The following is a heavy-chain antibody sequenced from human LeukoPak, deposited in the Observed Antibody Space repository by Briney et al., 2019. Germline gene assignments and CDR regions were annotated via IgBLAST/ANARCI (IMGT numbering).Heavy chain of an antibody. D-gene: IGHD5-18*01. CDR2: INPSGGST. V-gene: IGHV1-46*01. Sequence: ASVKVSCKASGGTFSSYAISWVRQAPGQGLEWTGIINPSGGSTSYAQKFQGRVTMTRDTSTSTVYMELSSLRSEDTAVYYCARDKRYRGYSYGPNWYFDLWGRGTLVTVSS. J-gene: IGHJ2*01. CDR3: ARDKRYRGYSYGPNWYFDL. CDR1: GGTFSSYA.